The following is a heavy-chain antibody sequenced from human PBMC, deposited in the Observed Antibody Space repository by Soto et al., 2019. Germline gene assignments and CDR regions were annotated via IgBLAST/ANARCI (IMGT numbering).Heavy chain of an antibody. J-gene: IGHJ4*02. D-gene: IGHD4-17*01. CDR3: ARVGGDDFGDSGGFDY. CDR1: VGSIRYYF. CDR2: IYYSGRT. Sequence: SETLSLTCTVSVGSIRYYFWTWIRQPPGKGLEWIGYIYYSGRTNYNPSLKSRVSISVDTSKNHFSLQLRSVTAADTAVYYCARVGGDDFGDSGGFDYWGQGTLVTVSS. V-gene: IGHV4-59*01.